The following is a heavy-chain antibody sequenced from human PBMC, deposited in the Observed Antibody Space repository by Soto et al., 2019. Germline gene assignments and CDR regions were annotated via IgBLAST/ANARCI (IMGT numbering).Heavy chain of an antibody. CDR3: AIEAAGFGH. V-gene: IGHV3-73*01. CDR2: IRSKASNYAT. CDR1: GFSFSGSS. Sequence: EVQLVESGGGLVQPGGSMRLSCAASGFSFSGSSMHWVRQASGKGLEWLGRIRSKASNYATTYSESVRGRFIISRDDSQDTMFLQMNSLRTEDTAMYYCAIEAAGFGHWGQGTLVTVSS. D-gene: IGHD6-13*01. J-gene: IGHJ4*02.